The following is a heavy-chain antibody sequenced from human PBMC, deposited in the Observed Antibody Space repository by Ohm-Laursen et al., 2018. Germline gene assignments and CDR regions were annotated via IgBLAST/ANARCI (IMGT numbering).Heavy chain of an antibody. Sequence: ASVKVSCKASGYTFTGYYMHWVRQAPGQGLEWMGWINPNSGGTNYAQKFQGRVTMTRDTSISTAYMELSRLRSDDTAVYYCARGRAVAVPGAPDAFDIWGQGTMVTVSS. CDR2: INPNSGGT. CDR3: ARGRAVAVPGAPDAFDI. CDR1: GYTFTGYY. D-gene: IGHD6-19*01. J-gene: IGHJ3*02. V-gene: IGHV1-2*02.